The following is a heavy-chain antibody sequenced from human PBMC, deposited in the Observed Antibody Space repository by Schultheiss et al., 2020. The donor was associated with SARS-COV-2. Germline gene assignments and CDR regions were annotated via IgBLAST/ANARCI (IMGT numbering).Heavy chain of an antibody. Sequence: SETLSLTCAVYGGSFSGYYWSWIRQPPGKGLEWIGSIYYSGNTNYNPSLKSRVTISVHTSKNQFSLKLSSVTAADTAVYYCARAAPYKGYYYGMDVWGQGTTVTVSS. J-gene: IGHJ6*02. D-gene: IGHD1-14*01. CDR1: GGSFSGYY. CDR2: IYYSGNT. V-gene: IGHV4-34*01. CDR3: ARAAPYKGYYYGMDV.